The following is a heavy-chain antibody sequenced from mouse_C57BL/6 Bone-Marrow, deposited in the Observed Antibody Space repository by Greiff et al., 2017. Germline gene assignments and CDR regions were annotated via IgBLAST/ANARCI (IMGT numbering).Heavy chain of an antibody. J-gene: IGHJ1*03. Sequence: VQLQQSGPELVKPGASVKISCKASGYSFTDYNMNWVKQSNGKSLEWIGVINPNYGTTSYNQKFKGKATLTVDHSSSTTYMQLNSLTSEDSAVYYCEREKNGSSDWYFDVWGTGTTGTVSS. D-gene: IGHD1-1*01. CDR3: EREKNGSSDWYFDV. CDR2: INPNYGTT. CDR1: GYSFTDYN. V-gene: IGHV1-39*01.